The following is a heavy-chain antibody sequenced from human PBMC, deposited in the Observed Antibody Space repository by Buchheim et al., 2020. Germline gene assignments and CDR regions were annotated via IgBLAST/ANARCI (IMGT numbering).Heavy chain of an antibody. CDR3: ARDVGPNYDFWSGYSGGWFDP. Sequence: EVQLVESGGGLVQPGGSLRLSCAASGFTFSSYWMHWVRQAPGKGLVWVSRIISDGSSTSYADSVKGRFTISRDNAKNTLYLQMNSLRAEDTAVYYCARDVGPNYDFWSGYSGGWFDPWGQGTL. CDR1: GFTFSSYW. V-gene: IGHV3-74*01. D-gene: IGHD3-3*01. J-gene: IGHJ5*02. CDR2: IISDGSST.